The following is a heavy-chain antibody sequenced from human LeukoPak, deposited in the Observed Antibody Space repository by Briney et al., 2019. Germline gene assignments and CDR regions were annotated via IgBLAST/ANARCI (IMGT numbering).Heavy chain of an antibody. J-gene: IGHJ6*02. D-gene: IGHD2-2*01. V-gene: IGHV4-4*07. CDR2: IYTGGST. CDR1: GVSISGDY. CDR3: ARYCSSTSCHYYYGMDV. Sequence: KPSETLSLTCTVSGVSISGDYWSWFRQPAGKGLEWIGRIYTGGSTNYNPSLKSRVTISVDTSKNQFSLKLSSVTAADTAVYYCARYCSSTSCHYYYGMDVWGQGTTVTVSS.